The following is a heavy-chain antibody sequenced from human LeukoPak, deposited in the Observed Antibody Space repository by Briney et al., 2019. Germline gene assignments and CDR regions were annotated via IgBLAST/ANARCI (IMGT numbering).Heavy chain of an antibody. CDR1: GFTFSSYA. CDR2: ISGSSGTR. Sequence: GGSLRLSCAASGFTFSSYAMNWVRQAPGKGLEWVSYISGSSGTRYYADSVKGRFTISRDNAKNSLYLQMNSLRAEDTAVYYCARAPYTSGWYRGDNDYWGQGTLVTVSS. CDR3: ARAPYTSGWYRGDNDY. V-gene: IGHV3-48*01. D-gene: IGHD6-19*01. J-gene: IGHJ4*02.